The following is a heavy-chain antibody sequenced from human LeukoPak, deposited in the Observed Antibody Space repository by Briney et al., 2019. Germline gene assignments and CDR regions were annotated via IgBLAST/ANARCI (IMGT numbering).Heavy chain of an antibody. V-gene: IGHV3-33*01. CDR3: ARDGVGHYFDY. CDR1: GFTFSSYG. D-gene: IGHD1-26*01. CDR2: IWYDGSNK. Sequence: GGSLRLSCAASGFTFSSYGMHWVRQAPGKGLEWVAVIWYDGSNKYYADSVKGRFTISRDNSKNTLYLQMNSLRAEDTAVYYCARDGVGHYFDYWGQGTLVTVSS. J-gene: IGHJ4*02.